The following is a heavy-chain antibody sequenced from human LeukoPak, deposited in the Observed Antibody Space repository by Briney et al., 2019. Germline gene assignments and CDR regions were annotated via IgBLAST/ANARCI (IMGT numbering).Heavy chain of an antibody. Sequence: GRSLRLSCAASGFTFSDYGLHWVRQAPGKGLEWVALIWHDGSNKYYADSVMGRSTISRDNSKNTLYLQMNSLRAEDTAMYYCAIDGDAYTEFYYYYMDVWGKGTTVTVSS. CDR2: IWHDGSNK. J-gene: IGHJ6*03. V-gene: IGHV3-33*01. D-gene: IGHD5-24*01. CDR1: GFTFSDYG. CDR3: AIDGDAYTEFYYYYMDV.